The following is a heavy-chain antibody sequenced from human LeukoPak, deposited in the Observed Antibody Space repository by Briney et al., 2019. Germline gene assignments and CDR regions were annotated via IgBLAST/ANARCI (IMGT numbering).Heavy chain of an antibody. J-gene: IGHJ4*02. CDR1: GGSISSYY. CDR2: IYYSGST. CDR3: ARDRGGSYFMDDY. Sequence: SETLSLTCTVSGGSISSYYWSWIRQPPGKGLEWIGYIYYSGSTNYNPSLKSRVTISVDTSKNQFSLKLSSVTAADTAVYYCARDRGGSYFMDDYWGQGTLVTVSS. V-gene: IGHV4-59*12. D-gene: IGHD1-26*01.